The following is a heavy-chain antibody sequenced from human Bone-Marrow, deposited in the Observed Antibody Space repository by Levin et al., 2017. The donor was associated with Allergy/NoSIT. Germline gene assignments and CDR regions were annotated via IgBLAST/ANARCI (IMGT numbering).Heavy chain of an antibody. CDR1: GGTFSSYT. D-gene: IGHD6-13*01. Sequence: SVKVSCKASGGTFSSYTVSWVRQAPGQGLEWMGRIIPLLGISNYAQKFQGRVTITADKSTNTAYMELSSLKSEDTAVYYCARGGKSWSTFNDHWGQGTLVTVSS. CDR2: IIPLLGIS. CDR3: ARGGKSWSTFNDH. J-gene: IGHJ4*02. V-gene: IGHV1-69*02.